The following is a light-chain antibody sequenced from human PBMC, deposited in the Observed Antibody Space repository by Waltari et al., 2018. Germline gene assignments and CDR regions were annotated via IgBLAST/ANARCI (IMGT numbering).Light chain of an antibody. J-gene: IGLJ3*02. Sequence: SYELTQPPSVSVSPGQTASIPCSGDTLGNQYASWYQQKPGQSPLLVIYQDAKRPSGIPERFSGSKSGNAATLTISGTQAMDEADYYCQALGRSAWVFGGGTKLTVL. CDR3: QALGRSAWV. CDR1: TLGNQY. CDR2: QDA. V-gene: IGLV3-1*01.